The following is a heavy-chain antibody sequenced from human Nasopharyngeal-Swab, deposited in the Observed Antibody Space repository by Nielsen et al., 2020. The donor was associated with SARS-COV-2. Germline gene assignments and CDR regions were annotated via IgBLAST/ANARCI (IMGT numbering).Heavy chain of an antibody. CDR2: TYYRSKWYT. CDR1: GDSVSSNSAA. D-gene: IGHD6-19*01. J-gene: IGHJ6*02. CDR3: AREEQWLVRGEVYYYYGMDV. V-gene: IGHV6-1*01. Sequence: TLSLTCAISGDSVSSNSAAWNWIRQSPSRGLEWLGRTYYRSKWYTDYAVSVKSRITINPDTSKNQFSLQLNSVTPEDTAVYYCAREEQWLVRGEVYYYYGMDVWGQGTTVTVSS.